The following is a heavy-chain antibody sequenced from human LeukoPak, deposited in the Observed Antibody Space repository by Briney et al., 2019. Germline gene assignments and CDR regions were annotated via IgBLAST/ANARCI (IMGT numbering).Heavy chain of an antibody. J-gene: IGHJ6*02. Sequence: KPSQTLSLTCTVSGGSISSGDYYWSWIRQPPGKGLEWIGYIYYSGSTYYNPSLKSRVTISVDTSKNQFSLKLSSVTAADTAVYYCARESIYSYGMDVWGQGTTVTVSS. V-gene: IGHV4-30-4*01. CDR2: IYYSGST. CDR1: GGSISSGDYY. CDR3: ARESIYSYGMDV.